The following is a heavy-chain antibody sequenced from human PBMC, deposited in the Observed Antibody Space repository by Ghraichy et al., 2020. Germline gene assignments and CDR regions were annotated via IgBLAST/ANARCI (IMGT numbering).Heavy chain of an antibody. CDR3: AKGRNMVRGVSNYHCDS. D-gene: IGHD3-10*01. J-gene: IGHJ4*02. Sequence: GGSLRLSCAASGFTFSTYGMFWVRQAPGKGLEWVAFVRNDGTRQYYAESVKGRFIVSRDNSKERVYLQLNNLRIEDTAFYYCAKGRNMVRGVSNYHCDSWRQGTLVTVSS. V-gene: IGHV3-30*02. CDR1: GFTFSTYG. CDR2: VRNDGTRQ.